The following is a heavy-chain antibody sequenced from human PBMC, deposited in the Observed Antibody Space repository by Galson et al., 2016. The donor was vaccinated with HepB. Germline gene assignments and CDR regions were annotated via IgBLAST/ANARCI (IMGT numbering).Heavy chain of an antibody. Sequence: SLRLSCAASRFTFSRNAMHWVRQAPGKGLDWVAAISYDGRDKYYADSVKGRFTISRDNSRNMVYLEMNSLRPEDTAVYYCARDPSGDNDAFDIWGQGTMVSVSS. J-gene: IGHJ3*02. CDR3: ARDPSGDNDAFDI. D-gene: IGHD4-17*01. V-gene: IGHV3-30-3*01. CDR1: RFTFSRNA. CDR2: ISYDGRDK.